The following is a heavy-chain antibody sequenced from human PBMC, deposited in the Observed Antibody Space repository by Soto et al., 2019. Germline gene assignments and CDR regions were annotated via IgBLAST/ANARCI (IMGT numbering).Heavy chain of an antibody. CDR3: AREYYGSGSYLTRAYYYYYMDV. CDR1: GGSFSGYY. Sequence: QVQLQQWGAGLLKPSETLSLTCAVYGGSFSGYYWSWIRQPPGKGLEWIGEINHSGSTNYNPSLQSRVTISVDTSKNQFSLKLSSVTAADTAVYYCAREYYGSGSYLTRAYYYYYMDVWGKGTTVTVSS. V-gene: IGHV4-34*01. CDR2: INHSGST. D-gene: IGHD3-10*01. J-gene: IGHJ6*03.